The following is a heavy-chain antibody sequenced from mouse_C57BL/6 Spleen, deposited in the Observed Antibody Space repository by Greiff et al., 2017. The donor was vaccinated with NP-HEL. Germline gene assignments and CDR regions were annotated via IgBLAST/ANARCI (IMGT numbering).Heavy chain of an antibody. CDR3: ARWGGYGYFDY. Sequence: EVQLQQSGAELVKPGASVKLSCTASGFTFNDYNMHWVKQRTEQGLEWIGRIDPDNGATNYNPKFKGKATITADTSSSTAYLQLSSLTSEDTAVYYCARWGGYGYFDYWGQGTPLTVSA. D-gene: IGHD2-2*01. CDR1: GFTFNDYN. CDR2: IDPDNGAT. J-gene: IGHJ2*01. V-gene: IGHV14-2*01.